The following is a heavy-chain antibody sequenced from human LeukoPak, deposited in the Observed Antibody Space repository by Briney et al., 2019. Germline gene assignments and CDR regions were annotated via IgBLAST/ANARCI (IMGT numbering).Heavy chain of an antibody. CDR3: ARDTGDYYYMDV. CDR2: INPNSGGT. V-gene: IGHV1-2*06. Sequence: ASVKVSCKASGYTFTGYYMHWVRQAPGQGLEWMGRINPNSGGTNYAQKFQGRVTMTRDTSISTAYMELSRLRSDDTAVYYCARDTGDYYYMDVWGKGTTVTVSS. J-gene: IGHJ6*03. D-gene: IGHD1-14*01. CDR1: GYTFTGYY.